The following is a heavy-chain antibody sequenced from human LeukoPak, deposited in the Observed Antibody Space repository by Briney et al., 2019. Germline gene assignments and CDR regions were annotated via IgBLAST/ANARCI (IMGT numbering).Heavy chain of an antibody. Sequence: SETLSLTCTVSGGSISSYYWSWIRQPPGKGLEWIGYIYYSGSTNYNPSLKSRVTISVDTSKNQFSLKLSSATAADTAVYYCARHHLWFGEPYYFDYWGQGTLVTVSS. CDR3: ARHHLWFGEPYYFDY. V-gene: IGHV4-59*08. D-gene: IGHD3-10*01. J-gene: IGHJ4*02. CDR1: GGSISSYY. CDR2: IYYSGST.